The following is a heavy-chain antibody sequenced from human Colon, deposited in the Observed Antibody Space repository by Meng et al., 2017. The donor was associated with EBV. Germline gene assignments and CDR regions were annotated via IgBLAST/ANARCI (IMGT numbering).Heavy chain of an antibody. CDR3: ARNGDYNPGLY. V-gene: IGHV4-4*02. CDR2: IYHSGTT. Sequence: QVQLQESGQVLVKPSGTLSLTCAVSGDSISNNWCSWVRQPPGKGLEWIGEIYHSGTTNYNPSLRSRVTISVDKSKNQFSLQLTSVTAADTAVYYCARNGDYNPGLYWGQGTLVTVSS. D-gene: IGHD4-17*01. CDR1: GDSISNNW. J-gene: IGHJ4*02.